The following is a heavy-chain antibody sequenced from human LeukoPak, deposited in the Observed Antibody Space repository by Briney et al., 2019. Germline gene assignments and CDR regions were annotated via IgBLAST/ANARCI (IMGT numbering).Heavy chain of an antibody. V-gene: IGHV3-21*01. CDR2: ISSSSSYI. Sequence: SGGSLILSCTAFTFTFSSYSMNWVRQAPGKGLEWVSSISSSSSYIYYADSVKGRFTISRDSAKNSLYLQMNSLRAEDTAVYYCARATSYNNWNDHDDGYFDYWGQGTLVTVSS. CDR3: ARATSYNNWNDHDDGYFDY. D-gene: IGHD1-20*01. CDR1: TFTFSSYS. J-gene: IGHJ4*02.